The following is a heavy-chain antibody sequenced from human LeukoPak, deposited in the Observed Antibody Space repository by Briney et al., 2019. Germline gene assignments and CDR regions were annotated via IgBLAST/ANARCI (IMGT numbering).Heavy chain of an antibody. Sequence: GGSLRLSCAASGFTFSSYSMNWVRQAPGKGLEWVSSISSSSSYIYYADSVKGRFTISRDNAKNSLYLQMNSLRAEDTAVYYCAREDGDGYTVDYWGQGTLVTVSS. CDR1: GFTFSSYS. D-gene: IGHD5-24*01. CDR3: AREDGDGYTVDY. CDR2: ISSSSSYI. V-gene: IGHV3-21*01. J-gene: IGHJ4*02.